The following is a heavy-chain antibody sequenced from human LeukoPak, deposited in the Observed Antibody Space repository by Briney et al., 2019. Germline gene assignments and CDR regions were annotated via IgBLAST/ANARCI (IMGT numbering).Heavy chain of an antibody. V-gene: IGHV3-23*01. CDR1: GFTFSDYY. Sequence: PGGSLRLSCAASGFTFSDYYMSRVRQAPGKGLEWVSAISGSGGSTYYADSVKGRFTISRDNSKNTLYLQMNSLRAEDTAVYYCAKSGLRYFDWLSFRFDPWGQGTLVTVSS. D-gene: IGHD3-9*01. CDR2: ISGSGGST. J-gene: IGHJ5*02. CDR3: AKSGLRYFDWLSFRFDP.